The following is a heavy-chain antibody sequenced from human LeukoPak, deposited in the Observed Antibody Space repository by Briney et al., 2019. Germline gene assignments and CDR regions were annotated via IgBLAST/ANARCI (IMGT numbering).Heavy chain of an antibody. Sequence: QPGGSLRLSCAASGFTFSSYWMNWVRQAPGKGLEWVANIKQDGSEKYYVDSVKGRFTISRDNAKNSLYLQMNSLRAEDTAVYYCARERQSTVAGRNVIVYWGQGTLVTVSS. D-gene: IGHD6-19*01. J-gene: IGHJ4*02. CDR2: IKQDGSEK. CDR1: GFTFSSYW. V-gene: IGHV3-7*01. CDR3: ARERQSTVAGRNVIVY.